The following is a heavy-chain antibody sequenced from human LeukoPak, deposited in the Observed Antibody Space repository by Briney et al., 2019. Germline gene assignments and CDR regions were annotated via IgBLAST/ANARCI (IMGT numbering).Heavy chain of an antibody. CDR1: GFTISTYG. V-gene: IGHV3-23*01. Sequence: GGSLRLSCAASGFTISTYGMSWVRQAPGKGLEWVSSISGPTTYYADSVMGRFTISRDTSKNSVYLQMNSLRAEDTAVYYCAKSVYHSGNYWGQGTLVTVSS. CDR2: ISGPTT. D-gene: IGHD3-10*01. CDR3: AKSVYHSGNY. J-gene: IGHJ4*02.